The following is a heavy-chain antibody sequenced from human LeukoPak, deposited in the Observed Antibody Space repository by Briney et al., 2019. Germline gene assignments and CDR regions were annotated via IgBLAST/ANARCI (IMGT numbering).Heavy chain of an antibody. D-gene: IGHD3-22*01. V-gene: IGHV4-59*08. CDR3: ATLRRGSSAYPEYFQH. J-gene: IGHJ1*01. CDR2: IHYTGST. Sequence: SETLSLTCTVSGDSISSHFWSWIRQPPGKGLEWIGCIHYTGSTNYNPSLKSRVTISVDTSKNQFSLRLSSVTAADTAVYYCATLRRGSSAYPEYFQHWGQGTLVTVSS. CDR1: GDSISSHF.